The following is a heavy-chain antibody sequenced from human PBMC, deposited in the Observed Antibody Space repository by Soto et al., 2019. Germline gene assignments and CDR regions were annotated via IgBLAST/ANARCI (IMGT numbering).Heavy chain of an antibody. CDR2: IYHSGST. Sequence: PSETLSLTCAVSGGSISSGAYSWGWIRQPPGKGLEWIGYIYHSGSTYYNPSLKSRVTISVDRSKNQFSLKLNSVTAADTAVYYCARAFVVRGLEALNRGFDPWGQGTLVTVSS. CDR3: ARAFVVRGLEALNRGFDP. CDR1: GGSISSGAYS. V-gene: IGHV4-30-2*01. J-gene: IGHJ5*02. D-gene: IGHD2-21*01.